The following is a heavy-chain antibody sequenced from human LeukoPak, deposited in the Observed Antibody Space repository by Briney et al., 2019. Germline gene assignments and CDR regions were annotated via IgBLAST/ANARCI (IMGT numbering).Heavy chain of an antibody. CDR1: VGTVSSYA. CDR3: ARVVATIYWDGWSDP. CDR2: IIPVIGIA. J-gene: IGHJ5*02. D-gene: IGHD5-12*01. Sequence: SVTLSCKASVGTVSSYAISWDRHAPGQGPEWRGGIIPVIGIANYAQKFQGRVTFTADKSTSTAYMELSSLRSEDTAVYYCARVVATIYWDGWSDPWGQGTLVTVSS. V-gene: IGHV1-69*17.